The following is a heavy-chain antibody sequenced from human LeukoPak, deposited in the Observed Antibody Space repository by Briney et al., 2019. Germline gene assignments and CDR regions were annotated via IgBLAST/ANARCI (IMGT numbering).Heavy chain of an antibody. CDR2: IYYSGST. CDR3: ARHRREEIAPFDY. Sequence: SETPSLTCTVSGGSISSSSYYWGWIRQPPGKGLEWIGSIYYSGSTYYNPSLKSRVTISVDTSKNQFSLKLSSVTAADTAVYYCARHRREEIAPFDYWGQGTLVTVSS. D-gene: IGHD2/OR15-2a*01. CDR1: GGSISSSSYY. J-gene: IGHJ4*02. V-gene: IGHV4-39*01.